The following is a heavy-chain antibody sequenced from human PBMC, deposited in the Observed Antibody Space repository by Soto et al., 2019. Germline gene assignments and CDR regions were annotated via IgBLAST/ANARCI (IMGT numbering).Heavy chain of an antibody. J-gene: IGHJ4*02. D-gene: IGHD6-25*01. Sequence: EVQLLESGGGLVQPGRYLRLSCAASGVTFSSYAMSWVRQAPGKGREWVSAISGSGGTTYYAASVKGRFTISRDNSKNTLFLQMNSLRAEDTAVYYCAKFFVETGGSSGWPWTFHYWGQGTLVTVSS. CDR3: AKFFVETGGSSGWPWTFHY. CDR1: GVTFSSYA. V-gene: IGHV3-23*01. CDR2: ISGSGGTT.